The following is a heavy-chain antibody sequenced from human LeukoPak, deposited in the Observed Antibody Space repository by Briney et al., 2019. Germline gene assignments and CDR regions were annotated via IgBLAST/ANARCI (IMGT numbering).Heavy chain of an antibody. Sequence: GGSLRLSCAASGFTFSTYGMHWVRQAPGKGLEWVAFIRYDGSIRYYADSVKGRFIISRDNSQNTLYLQMNGLRPEGTGVYYCAKDRSGYGPDYWGQGTLVTVSS. CDR1: GFTFSTYG. CDR2: IRYDGSIR. D-gene: IGHD5-12*01. V-gene: IGHV3-30*02. CDR3: AKDRSGYGPDY. J-gene: IGHJ4*02.